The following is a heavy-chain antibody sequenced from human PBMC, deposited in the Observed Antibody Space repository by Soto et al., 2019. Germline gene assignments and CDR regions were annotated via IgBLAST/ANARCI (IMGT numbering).Heavy chain of an antibody. D-gene: IGHD3-16*02. CDR2: IYWDDDT. CDR3: AQARRFTFVGLFYYLDV. CDR1: GFSLNTSGVG. Sequence: QITLKESGPTLVKPTQTLTLTCTFSGFSLNTSGVGVGWIRQPTGKALEWLALIYWDDDTRSSPSMKSSVTIAKYTSNYQVVLTLPNADPVDTATYYCAQARRFTFVGLFYYLDVWGKGASVTVSS. V-gene: IGHV2-5*02. J-gene: IGHJ6*03.